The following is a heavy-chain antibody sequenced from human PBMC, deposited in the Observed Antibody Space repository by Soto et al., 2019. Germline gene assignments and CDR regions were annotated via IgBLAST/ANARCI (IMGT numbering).Heavy chain of an antibody. CDR1: GGSFSGHY. Sequence: SETLSLTCAVYGGSFSGHYCSWIRQSPGKGLEWIGEINPSGSTKYNPSLKSRVTISADTSRNHFSLKLSSVTAADTAVFYCARGGITIHDYGLDVRGQGTTVIGS. V-gene: IGHV4-34*01. D-gene: IGHD3-3*01. CDR2: INPSGST. J-gene: IGHJ6*02. CDR3: ARGGITIHDYGLDV.